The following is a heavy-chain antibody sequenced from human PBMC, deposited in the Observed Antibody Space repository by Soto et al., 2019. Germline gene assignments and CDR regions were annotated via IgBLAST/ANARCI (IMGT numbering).Heavy chain of an antibody. J-gene: IGHJ4*02. CDR2: ISGSGGST. D-gene: IGHD5-18*01. Sequence: PGGSLRLTCAASGFTFSSYAMSWVRQAPGKGLEWVSAISGSGGSTYYADSVKGRFTISRDNSKNTLYLQMNSLRAEDTAVYYCASSRGGYSYGWYFDYWGQGTLVTVSS. CDR3: ASSRGGYSYGWYFDY. CDR1: GFTFSSYA. V-gene: IGHV3-23*01.